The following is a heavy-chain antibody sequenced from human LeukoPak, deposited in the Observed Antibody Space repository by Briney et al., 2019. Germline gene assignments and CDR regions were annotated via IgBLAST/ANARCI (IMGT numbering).Heavy chain of an antibody. J-gene: IGHJ4*02. CDR1: GGSISGSSYY. V-gene: IGHV4-39*01. CDR3: ARQGNIVLWFGELGNYFDY. D-gene: IGHD3-10*01. Sequence: SETLSLTCTVSGGSISGSSYYWGWIRQPPGKGLEWIGSIYYSGSTYYNPSLKSRVTISVDTSKNQFSLKLSSVTAADTAVYYCARQGNIVLWFGELGNYFDYWGQGTLVTVSS. CDR2: IYYSGST.